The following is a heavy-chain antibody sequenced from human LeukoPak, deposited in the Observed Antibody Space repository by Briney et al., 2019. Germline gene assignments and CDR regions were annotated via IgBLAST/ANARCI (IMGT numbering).Heavy chain of an antibody. Sequence: GGSLRLSCAASGFTFSSYGMSWVRQAPGKGLEWVSAISGSGGSTYYADPVKGRFTISRDNSKNTLYLQMNSLRAEDTAVYYCAKLGGLYYYYMDVWGKGTTVTISS. CDR1: GFTFSSYG. D-gene: IGHD2-15*01. V-gene: IGHV3-23*01. J-gene: IGHJ6*03. CDR2: ISGSGGST. CDR3: AKLGGLYYYYMDV.